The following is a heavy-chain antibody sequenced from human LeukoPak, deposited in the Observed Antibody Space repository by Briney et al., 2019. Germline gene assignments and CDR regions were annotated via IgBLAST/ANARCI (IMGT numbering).Heavy chain of an antibody. V-gene: IGHV3-23*01. CDR1: GFTFSSYA. J-gene: IGHJ4*02. D-gene: IGHD6-19*01. Sequence: PGGSLRLSCAASGFTFSSYAMSWVRQAPGKGLEWVSAISGSGGSTYYADSVKGRFTTSRDNFKNTLYLQMNSLRAEDTAVYYCAKHSSGWLYFDYWGQGTLVTVSS. CDR3: AKHSSGWLYFDY. CDR2: ISGSGGST.